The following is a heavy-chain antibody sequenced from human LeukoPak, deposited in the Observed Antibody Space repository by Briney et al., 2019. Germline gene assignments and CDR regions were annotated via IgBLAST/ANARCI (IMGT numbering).Heavy chain of an antibody. Sequence: ASVKVSCKVSGYTLTELSMHWVRQAPGKGLEWMGGFDPEDGETIYAQKFQGRVTMTEDTSTDTAYMELSSLRSEDTAVYYCAATTIFGVVIPGSVDYWGQGTPVTVSS. CDR3: AATTIFGVVIPGSVDY. J-gene: IGHJ4*02. CDR1: GYTLTELS. V-gene: IGHV1-24*01. CDR2: FDPEDGET. D-gene: IGHD3-3*01.